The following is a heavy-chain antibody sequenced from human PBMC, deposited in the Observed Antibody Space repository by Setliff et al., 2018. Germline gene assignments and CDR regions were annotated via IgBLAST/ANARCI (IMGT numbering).Heavy chain of an antibody. CDR2: IYYSGST. D-gene: IGHD1-1*01. CDR1: GGSISSGDYY. Sequence: PSETLSLTCTVSGGSISSGDYYWSWIRQPPGKGLEWIGYIYYSGSTYYNPSLKSRVTISVDTSKNQFSLKLSSVTAADTAVCYCAREAPGYAFDIWGQGTTVTVSS. J-gene: IGHJ3*02. CDR3: AREAPGYAFDI. V-gene: IGHV4-30-4*08.